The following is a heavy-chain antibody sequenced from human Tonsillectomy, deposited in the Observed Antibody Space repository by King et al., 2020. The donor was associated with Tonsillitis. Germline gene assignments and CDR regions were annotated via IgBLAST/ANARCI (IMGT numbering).Heavy chain of an antibody. CDR1: GFTFSSYS. D-gene: IGHD5-12*01. CDR2: ISSSSSYI. CDR3: ARERDMVGTEWFDP. V-gene: IGHV3-21*01. Sequence: VQLVESGGGLVKPGGSLRLSCAASGFTFSSYSMNWVRQAPGKGLEWVSSISSSSSYIYYADSVKGRFTISRDNAKNSLYLQMNSLRAEDTAVYYCARERDMVGTEWFDPWGQGTLVTVSS. J-gene: IGHJ5*02.